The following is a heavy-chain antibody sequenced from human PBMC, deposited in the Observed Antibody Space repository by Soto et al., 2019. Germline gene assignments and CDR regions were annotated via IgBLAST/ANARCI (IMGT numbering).Heavy chain of an antibody. J-gene: IGHJ6*02. V-gene: IGHV1-46*01. CDR2: INPSGGST. CDR3: ARDLRVIVVVVAEPPNYGMDV. CDR1: GYTFTSYY. D-gene: IGHD2-15*01. Sequence: ASVKVSCKASGYTFTSYYMHWVRQAPGQGLEWMGIINPSGGSTSYAQKFQGRVTMTRDTSTSTVYMELSSLRSEDTAVYYCARDLRVIVVVVAEPPNYGMDVWGQGTTVTVSS.